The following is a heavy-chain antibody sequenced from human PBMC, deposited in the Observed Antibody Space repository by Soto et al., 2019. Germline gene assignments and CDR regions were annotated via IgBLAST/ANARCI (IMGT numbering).Heavy chain of an antibody. Sequence: VGSLRLSCAASGFTFSNAWMSWVRQAPGKGLEWVGRIKSKTDGGTTDYAAPVKGRFTISRDDSKNTLYLQMNSLKTEDTAVYYCTTDAYYDFWSGYYNFDYWGQGTLVTVSS. D-gene: IGHD3-3*01. CDR1: GFTFSNAW. CDR2: IKSKTDGGTT. J-gene: IGHJ4*02. V-gene: IGHV3-15*01. CDR3: TTDAYYDFWSGYYNFDY.